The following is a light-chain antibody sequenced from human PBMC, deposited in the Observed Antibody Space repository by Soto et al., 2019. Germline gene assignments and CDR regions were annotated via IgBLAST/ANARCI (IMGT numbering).Light chain of an antibody. CDR3: QQYDSWPLL. CDR1: HSINRN. CDR2: SAS. V-gene: IGKV3-15*01. Sequence: EIVMTQSPGFLSVSPGERVTLSCRASHSINRNLAWYQQTPGQGPRLLIYSASTRAAGIPPRFSGRGSGTEFTRTISSLQSDDFAVYYWQQYDSWPLLFGGGTKVGSK. J-gene: IGKJ4*02.